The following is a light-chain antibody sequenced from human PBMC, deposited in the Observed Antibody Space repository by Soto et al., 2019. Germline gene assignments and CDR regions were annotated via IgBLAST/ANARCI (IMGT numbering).Light chain of an antibody. J-gene: IGKJ2*01. CDR2: AAS. CDR3: QQYGSSPYT. V-gene: IGKV3-20*01. CDR1: QSVSSSF. Sequence: EMGLTQSPGTLSLSPGERATLSCRASQSVSSSFLAWYQHKPVQAPRLLIYAASSRATGIPDRFSGSGSGTDFTVTISRLEPADFAVYYCQQYGSSPYTFGQGTKLEIK.